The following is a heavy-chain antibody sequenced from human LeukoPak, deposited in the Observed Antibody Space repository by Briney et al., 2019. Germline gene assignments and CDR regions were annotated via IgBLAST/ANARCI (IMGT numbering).Heavy chain of an antibody. J-gene: IGHJ4*02. CDR2: MNPNSGNT. CDR3: ARGRRGRRGYSYGEKTFDY. Sequence: ASVKVSCKASGYTFTSYDINWVRQATAQGLEWMGWMNPNSGNTGYAQKFQGRVTMTRNTSISTAYMELSSLRSEDTAVYYCARGRRGRRGYSYGEKTFDYWGQGTLVTVSS. D-gene: IGHD5-18*01. V-gene: IGHV1-8*01. CDR1: GYTFTSYD.